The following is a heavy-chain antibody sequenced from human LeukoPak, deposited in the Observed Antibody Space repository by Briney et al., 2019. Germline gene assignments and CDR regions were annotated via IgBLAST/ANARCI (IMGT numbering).Heavy chain of an antibody. D-gene: IGHD2-8*01. Sequence: SETLSLTCTVSGGSISSYYWSWIRQPPGKGLECIGYIYYSGSTNYNPSLKSRVTISVDTSKNQFSLKLSSVTAADTAVYYCATATRYCTNGVCYRGYYYMDVWGKGTTVTVSS. J-gene: IGHJ6*03. CDR3: ATATRYCTNGVCYRGYYYMDV. V-gene: IGHV4-59*01. CDR2: IYYSGST. CDR1: GGSISSYY.